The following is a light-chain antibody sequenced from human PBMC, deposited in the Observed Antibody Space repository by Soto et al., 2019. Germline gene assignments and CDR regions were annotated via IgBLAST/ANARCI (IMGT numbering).Light chain of an antibody. J-gene: IGLJ1*01. CDR1: SSDVGGYNY. CDR3: TSSTSGSLYS. Sequence: SVLTQAASVSGSPGQSITISCSGTSSDVGGYNYVSWYQQFPGKVPKLLIYNVSNRPSGVSNRFSGSKSGNTASLTISGLQAEDEADYFCTSSTSGSLYSFGTGTKVTVL. V-gene: IGLV2-14*01. CDR2: NVS.